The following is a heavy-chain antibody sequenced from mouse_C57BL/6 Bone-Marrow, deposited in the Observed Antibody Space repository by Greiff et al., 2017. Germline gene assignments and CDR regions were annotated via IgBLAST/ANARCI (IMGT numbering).Heavy chain of an antibody. D-gene: IGHD2-5*01. CDR2: ISGGGGNT. CDR1: GFTFSSYT. CDR3: ARLSNPYVDD. Sequence: EVNVVESGGGLVKPGGSLKLSCAASGFTFSSYTMSWVRQTPEKRLEWVATISGGGGNTYYPDSVKGRFTISRDNAKNTLYLQMSRLRSEDTALYYCARLSNPYVDDWGHGATLTVSS. V-gene: IGHV5-9*01. J-gene: IGHJ2*01.